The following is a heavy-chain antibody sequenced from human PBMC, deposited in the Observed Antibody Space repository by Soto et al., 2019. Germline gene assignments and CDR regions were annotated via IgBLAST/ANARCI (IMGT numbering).Heavy chain of an antibody. Sequence: SETLSLTCTVPGDSISSADYFWSWIRQPPGKGLEWIGYISSSGRTYYNPSLESRLVISLETSKNRFFLKLNSVTAADTAVFYCARASGDSSGYSFHLWGQGTQVTVSS. CDR2: ISSSGRT. CDR1: GDSISSADYF. D-gene: IGHD3-22*01. J-gene: IGHJ4*02. CDR3: ARASGDSSGYSFHL. V-gene: IGHV4-30-4*01.